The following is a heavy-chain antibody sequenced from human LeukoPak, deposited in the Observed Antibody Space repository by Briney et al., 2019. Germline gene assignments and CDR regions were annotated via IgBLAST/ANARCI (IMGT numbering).Heavy chain of an antibody. CDR1: GYTLTESS. CDR2: FDPEGGET. D-gene: IGHD4-17*01. J-gene: IGHJ5*02. CDR3: ATLHGDYEYSFDP. Sequence: ASVKVSCKVSGYTLTESSMHWVRQAPGKGLEWMGGFDPEGGETTYAQKFQGRVTMTEDTSTDTAYMELSSLRSEDTAVYYCATLHGDYEYSFDPWGQGVLVTVSS. V-gene: IGHV1-24*01.